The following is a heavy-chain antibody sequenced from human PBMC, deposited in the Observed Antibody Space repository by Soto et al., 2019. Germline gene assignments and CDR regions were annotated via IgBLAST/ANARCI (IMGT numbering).Heavy chain of an antibody. V-gene: IGHV3-23*01. J-gene: IGHJ4*02. D-gene: IGHD6-6*01. CDR2: ISGSDDST. CDR1: GFTFSSYA. CDR3: AKRSSSSTFDY. Sequence: EVQLLESGGGLVQPGESLRLSCAASGFTFSSYAMSWVRQAPGKGLEWVSVISGSDDSTYYADSVKGRFTISRDNSKNTLYRQMNSLRAEDTAVYYCAKRSSSSTFDYGGKGTLVTVS.